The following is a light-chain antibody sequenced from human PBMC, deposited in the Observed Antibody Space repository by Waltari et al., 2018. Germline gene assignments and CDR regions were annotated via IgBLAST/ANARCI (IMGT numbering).Light chain of an antibody. J-gene: IGKJ4*01. CDR1: QDLAGY. V-gene: IGKV1-9*01. CDR2: VSS. CDR3: QQLHTYPLT. Sequence: IQLTQSPSSLSASVGDRVPITCRASQDLAGYLAWYQQKPGKAPNLLIYVSSTLKSGVPSRFSGSGSGTVFTLTISSLQPEDFATYYCQQLHTYPLTFGGGTTVDI.